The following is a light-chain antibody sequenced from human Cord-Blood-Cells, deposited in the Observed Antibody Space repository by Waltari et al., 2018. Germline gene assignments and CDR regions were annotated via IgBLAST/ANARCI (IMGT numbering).Light chain of an antibody. J-gene: IGLJ1*01. CDR3: CSYAGSSTYV. CDR2: EGS. CDR1: SSDVGSYNL. V-gene: IGLV2-23*01. Sequence: QSALTQPASVSGSPGQSITISCTGTSSDVGSYNLVPWYQQHPGKAPKLMIYEGSKRPSGVSNRFSGSKSGNTASLRISGLQAEDEADYYCCSYAGSSTYVFGTGTKVTVL.